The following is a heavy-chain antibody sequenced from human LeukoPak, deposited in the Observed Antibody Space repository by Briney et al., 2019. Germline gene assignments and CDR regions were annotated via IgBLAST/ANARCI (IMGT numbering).Heavy chain of an antibody. CDR3: ARLFGFSSYYFDY. CDR2: IYYGGST. Sequence: SETLSLTCTVSGGSISSSSYYWGWIRHPPGGGREWIGSIYYGGSTYYNPSLTSRVTISVDTYKNQFSLKLSSVAAADTAVYYCARLFGFSSYYFDYWGQGTLVTVSS. D-gene: IGHD3-10*01. CDR1: GGSISSSSYY. V-gene: IGHV4-39*01. J-gene: IGHJ4*02.